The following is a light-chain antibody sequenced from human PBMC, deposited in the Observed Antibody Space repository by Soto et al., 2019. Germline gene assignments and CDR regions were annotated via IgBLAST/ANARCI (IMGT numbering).Light chain of an antibody. V-gene: IGKV3-15*01. CDR3: QQYNSWPLT. J-gene: IGKJ4*01. CDR2: GAS. Sequence: EIVMTQSPATLSVSPGERATLSCRASQSVGSSLAWYQRKPGQAPRLLIYGASTRATGIPATFSGSVSGTEFTLTISSLQSEDFAVYYCQQYNSWPLTFGGGTKVEIK. CDR1: QSVGSS.